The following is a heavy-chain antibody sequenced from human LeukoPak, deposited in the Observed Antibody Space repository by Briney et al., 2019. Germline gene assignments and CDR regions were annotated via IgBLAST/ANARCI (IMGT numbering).Heavy chain of an antibody. CDR1: GFTFSSYA. CDR2: ISYDGSNK. V-gene: IGHV3-30-3*01. Sequence: GRSLRLSCAASGFTFSSYAMHWVRQAPGKGLEWVAVISYDGSNKYYADSVKGRFTISRDNSKNTLYLQVNSLRAEDTAVYYCARESYYYDSSGYLVYWGQGTLVTVSS. D-gene: IGHD3-22*01. J-gene: IGHJ4*02. CDR3: ARESYYYDSSGYLVY.